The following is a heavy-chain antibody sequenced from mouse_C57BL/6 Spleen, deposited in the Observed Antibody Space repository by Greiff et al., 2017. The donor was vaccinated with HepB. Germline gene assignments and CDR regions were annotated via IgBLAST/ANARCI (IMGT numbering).Heavy chain of an antibody. J-gene: IGHJ4*01. CDR1: GFTFSSYG. Sequence: EVQVVESGGDLVKPGGSLKLSCAASGFTFSSYGMSWVRQTPDKRLEWVATISSGGSYTYYPDSVKGRFTISRDNAKNTLYLQMSSLKSEDTAMYYCARQGSHGAMDYWGQGTSVTVSS. D-gene: IGHD1-1*01. CDR2: ISSGGSYT. V-gene: IGHV5-6*01. CDR3: ARQGSHGAMDY.